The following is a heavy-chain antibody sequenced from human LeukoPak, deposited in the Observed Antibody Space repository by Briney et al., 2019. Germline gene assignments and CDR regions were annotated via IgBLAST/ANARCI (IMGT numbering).Heavy chain of an antibody. CDR1: GYTFTSYF. CDR3: ARVGQQWLDNWFDP. V-gene: IGHV1-46*01. CDR2: INPRGGST. Sequence: GASVKVSCKASGYTFTSYFMHWVRQAPGQGLEWMGLINPRGGSTRYAQKFQGRVTMTRDTSTSTVYMELSSLRSEDTAMYYCARVGQQWLDNWFDPWGQGTLVTVSS. D-gene: IGHD6-19*01. J-gene: IGHJ5*02.